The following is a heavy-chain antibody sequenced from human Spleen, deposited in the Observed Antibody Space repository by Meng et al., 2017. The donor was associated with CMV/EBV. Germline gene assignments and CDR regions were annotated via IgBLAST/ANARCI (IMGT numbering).Heavy chain of an antibody. V-gene: IGHV3-15*01. CDR2: IKSKTDGGTT. CDR3: AKGASWSGYEAYFDY. Sequence: GGSLRLSCAASGFTLINAWMGWVRQAPGKGLEWVGRIKSKTDGGTTDYPAPVKGRFTISRHDSKNTLYLQMDSLKTEDTAVYYCAKGASWSGYEAYFDYWGQGTLVTVSS. D-gene: IGHD3-3*01. J-gene: IGHJ4*02. CDR1: GFTLINAW.